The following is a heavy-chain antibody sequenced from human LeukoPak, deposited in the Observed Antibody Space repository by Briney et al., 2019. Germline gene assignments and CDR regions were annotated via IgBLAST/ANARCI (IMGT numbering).Heavy chain of an antibody. CDR3: ARNPGSSAGYYYYYMDV. Sequence: GGSLTLSCTASGFTFSSYWMSWVRQAPGKGLEWVANKKQDGSEKYYVDCVKGRFTISRDNAKNSLYLQMNSLRAEDTAVYYCARNPGSSAGYYYYYMDVWGKGTTVTVSS. CDR2: KKQDGSEK. D-gene: IGHD6-6*01. J-gene: IGHJ6*03. V-gene: IGHV3-7*01. CDR1: GFTFSSYW.